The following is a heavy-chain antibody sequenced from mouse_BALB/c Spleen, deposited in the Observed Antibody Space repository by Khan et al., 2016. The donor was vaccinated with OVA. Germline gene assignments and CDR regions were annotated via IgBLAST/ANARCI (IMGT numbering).Heavy chain of an antibody. D-gene: IGHD1-2*01. CDR2: IDPNYGDT. J-gene: IGHJ4*01. CDR3: TRNPGGSYYYAMDY. Sequence: VQLKESGPELEKPGASVKISCEASGYSFTDYNMNWVKQSNGKSLEWIGNIDPNYGDTYYNQKFKGKATLTVDKSSSTAYMQLKSLTSEDSAVYYGTRNPGGSYYYAMDYWGQGTSVTVSS. V-gene: IGHV1-39*01. CDR1: GYSFTDYN.